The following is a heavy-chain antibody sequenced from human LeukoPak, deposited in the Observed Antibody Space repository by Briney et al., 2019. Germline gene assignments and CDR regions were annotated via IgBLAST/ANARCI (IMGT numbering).Heavy chain of an antibody. J-gene: IGHJ4*02. CDR2: MYYGGST. CDR3: ASLGCSSTSCYGESHY. CDR1: GGSSSGYY. Sequence: SETLSLTCSVSGGSSSGYYWSWIRQPPGKGLEWIGYMYYGGSTNYNPSLKSRVTISVDTSKNQFSLKLSSVTAADTAVYYCASLGCSSTSCYGESHYWGQGTLVTVSS. D-gene: IGHD2-2*01. V-gene: IGHV4-59*12.